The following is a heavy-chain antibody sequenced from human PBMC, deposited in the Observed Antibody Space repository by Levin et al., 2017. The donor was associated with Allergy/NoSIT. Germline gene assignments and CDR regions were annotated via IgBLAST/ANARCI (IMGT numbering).Heavy chain of an antibody. CDR1: GYTLTSYD. D-gene: IGHD6-19*01. CDR2: MNPKNGDT. J-gene: IGHJ5*02. CDR3: AGGLKEAVAGPA. Sequence: ASVKVSCKASGYTLTSYDINWVRQAAGQGLEWMGWMNPKNGDTGYAQKFQGRVTMTRNTSISTAYMELSSLRSEDTAVYYCAGGLKEAVAGPAWGQGTLVTVSS. V-gene: IGHV1-8*01.